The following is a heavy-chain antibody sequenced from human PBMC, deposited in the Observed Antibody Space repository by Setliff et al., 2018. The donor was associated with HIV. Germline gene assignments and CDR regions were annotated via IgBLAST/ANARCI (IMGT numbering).Heavy chain of an antibody. D-gene: IGHD2-21*01. CDR1: GYSISSSYY. J-gene: IGHJ5*02. Sequence: PSETLSLTCAVSGYSISSSYYWGWIRRPPGRGLEWFGNIYHSGRTYYNPSLKSRCTISLDTSTNHFSLRLSSVTAADTAVYDCSRSYCGGDCSLVVDTNWFDPWGQGTLVTVSS. CDR3: SRSYCGGDCSLVVDTNWFDP. V-gene: IGHV4-38-2*01. CDR2: IYHSGRT.